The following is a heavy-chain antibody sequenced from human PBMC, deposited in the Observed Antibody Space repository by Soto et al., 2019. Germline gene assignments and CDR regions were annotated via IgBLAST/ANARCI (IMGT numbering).Heavy chain of an antibody. J-gene: IGHJ5*02. V-gene: IGHV4-38-2*01. CDR2: IYHSGST. CDR1: GYSISSGYY. D-gene: IGHD3-10*01. Sequence: SETLSLTCAVSGYSISSGYYWGWIRQPPGKGLEWIGSIYHSGSTYYNPSRKSRVTIPVDTSKNQFSLKLSSVTAADTAVYYCVGSGSYYWFDPWGQGTLVTVSS. CDR3: VGSGSYYWFDP.